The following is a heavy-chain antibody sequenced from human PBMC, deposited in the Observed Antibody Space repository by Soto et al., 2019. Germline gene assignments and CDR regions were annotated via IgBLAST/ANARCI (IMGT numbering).Heavy chain of an antibody. CDR2: IKQDGSEK. V-gene: IGHV3-7*03. CDR3: ARVSVAGDY. Sequence: PGGSLRLSCAASGFTFRSYWMSWVRQAPGKGLEWVANIKQDGSEKYYVDSVKGRFTISRDNAKNSLYLQMNSLRAEDTAVYYCARVSVAGDYWGQGTLVTVSS. J-gene: IGHJ4*02. D-gene: IGHD6-19*01. CDR1: GFTFRSYW.